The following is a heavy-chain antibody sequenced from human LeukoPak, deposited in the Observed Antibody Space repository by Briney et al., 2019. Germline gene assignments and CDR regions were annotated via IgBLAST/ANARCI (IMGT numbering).Heavy chain of an antibody. Sequence: ASVNVSFKASGGTFINYAISWVRQAPGQGLEWMGGIIPIFGTANYAQKFQGRVTITADKSTSTAYMELSSLRSEDTAVYYCARVMYSGYDRPFDYWGQGTLVTVSS. V-gene: IGHV1-69*06. CDR3: ARVMYSGYDRPFDY. D-gene: IGHD5-12*01. J-gene: IGHJ4*02. CDR1: GGTFINYA. CDR2: IIPIFGTA.